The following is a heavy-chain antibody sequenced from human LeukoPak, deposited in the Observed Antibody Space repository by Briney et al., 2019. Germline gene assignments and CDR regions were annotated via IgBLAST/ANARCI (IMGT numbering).Heavy chain of an antibody. CDR3: AKKARDYYDSSGRYYYYYMDV. V-gene: IGHV3-21*04. D-gene: IGHD3-22*01. J-gene: IGHJ6*03. CDR1: GFTFSSYS. Sequence: GGSLRLSCAASGFTFSSYSMNWVRQAPGKGLEWVSSISSSSSCIYYADSVKGRFTISRDNSKNTLFLQMNSLRAEDTAVYYCAKKARDYYDSSGRYYYYYMDVWGKGTTVTISS. CDR2: ISSSSSCI.